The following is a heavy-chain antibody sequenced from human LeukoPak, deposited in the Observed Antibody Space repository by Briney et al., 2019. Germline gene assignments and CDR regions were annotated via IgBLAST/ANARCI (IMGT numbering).Heavy chain of an antibody. J-gene: IGHJ4*02. Sequence: GGSLRLSCAASGFTFSSYAMHWVRQAPGKGLEWVAVISYDGSNKYFADSVKGRFTISRDNSKNTLYLQMNSLRAEDTAVYYCARSDCSSTSCYVRDLDYWGQGTLVTVSS. CDR3: ARSDCSSTSCYVRDLDY. CDR1: GFTFSSYA. CDR2: ISYDGSNK. V-gene: IGHV3-30*04. D-gene: IGHD2-2*01.